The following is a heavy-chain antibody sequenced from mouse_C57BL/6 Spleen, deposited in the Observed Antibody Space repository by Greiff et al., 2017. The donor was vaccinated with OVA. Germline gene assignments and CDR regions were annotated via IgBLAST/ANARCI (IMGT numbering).Heavy chain of an antibody. J-gene: IGHJ2*01. V-gene: IGHV1-80*01. CDR2: IYPGDGDT. D-gene: IGHD2-4*01. CDR1: GYAFSSYW. CDR3: ARDYDYDRDY. Sequence: VKLVESGAELVKPGASVKISCKASGYAFSSYWMNWVKQRPGKGLEWIGQIYPGDGDTNYNGKFKGKATLTADKSSSTAYMQLSSLTSEDSAVYFCARDYDYDRDYWGQGTTLTVSS.